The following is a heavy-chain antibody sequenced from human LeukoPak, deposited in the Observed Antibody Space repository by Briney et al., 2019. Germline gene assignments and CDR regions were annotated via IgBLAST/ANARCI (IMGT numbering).Heavy chain of an antibody. J-gene: IGHJ4*02. V-gene: IGHV1-2*02. D-gene: IGHD3-22*01. Sequence: WASVKVSCKASGYTFTGYYMHWVRQAPGQGLEWMGWINPNSGGTNYAQKFQGRVTMTRDTSISTAYMELSRLRSDDTAVYYCARDYYDRRGYFDYWGQGTLVTVSS. CDR2: INPNSGGT. CDR3: ARDYYDRRGYFDY. CDR1: GYTFTGYY.